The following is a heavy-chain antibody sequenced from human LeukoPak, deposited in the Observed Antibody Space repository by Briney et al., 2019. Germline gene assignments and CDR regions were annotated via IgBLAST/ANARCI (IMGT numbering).Heavy chain of an antibody. CDR3: ARVDREMAGPYYYYYYMDV. J-gene: IGHJ6*03. Sequence: SETLSLTCTVSGGSISSYYWSWIRQPPGKGRGGIGYIYNSGSTNYNPSLKSRVTISVDTSKNQFSLKLSSVTAADTAVYYCARVDREMAGPYYYYYYMDVWGKGTTVTVSS. CDR2: IYNSGST. CDR1: GGSISSYY. D-gene: IGHD5-24*01. V-gene: IGHV4-59*13.